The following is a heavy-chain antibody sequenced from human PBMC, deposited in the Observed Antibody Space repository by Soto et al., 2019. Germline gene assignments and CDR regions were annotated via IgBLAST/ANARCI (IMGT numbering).Heavy chain of an antibody. Sequence: QVQLQESGPGLVKPSGTLSLTCAVSGCSISSSNWWRWVRQPPGKGLAWIGEIYYSGRTNYNPSLQGRVSISVDKSKYQFSLKLSSVTAADTALYYCATDGGKSNFDYWGQGTLVTVSS. D-gene: IGHD3-16*01. V-gene: IGHV4-4*02. CDR2: IYYSGRT. J-gene: IGHJ4*02. CDR1: GCSISSSNW. CDR3: ATDGGKSNFDY.